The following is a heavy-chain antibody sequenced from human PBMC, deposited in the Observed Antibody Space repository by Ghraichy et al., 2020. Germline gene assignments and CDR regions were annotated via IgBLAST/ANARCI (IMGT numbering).Heavy chain of an antibody. CDR3: ARGWIQLTMDV. CDR1: GFTFSSYD. CDR2: IGTAGDT. Sequence: GGSLRLSCAASGFTFSSYDMHWVRQATGKGLEWVSAIGTAGDTYYPGSVKGRFTISRENAKNSLYLQMNSLRAGDTAVYYCARGWIQLTMDVWGKGTTVTVSS. D-gene: IGHD5-18*01. V-gene: IGHV3-13*01. J-gene: IGHJ6*03.